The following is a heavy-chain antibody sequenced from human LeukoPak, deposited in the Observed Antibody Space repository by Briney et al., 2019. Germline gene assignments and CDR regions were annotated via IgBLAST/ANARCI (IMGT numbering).Heavy chain of an antibody. CDR2: INDDGSDT. CDR1: GFTFKLYW. Sequence: GGSLRLSCAASGFTFKLYWMHWVRQVPGKRPVWVSRINDDGSDTIYADSVRGRFTISRDNAKSSLYLQMNSLRAEDTAVYYCANHLACGSTSCPPFDDWGQGTLVTVSS. D-gene: IGHD2-2*01. CDR3: ANHLACGSTSCPPFDD. V-gene: IGHV3-74*01. J-gene: IGHJ4*02.